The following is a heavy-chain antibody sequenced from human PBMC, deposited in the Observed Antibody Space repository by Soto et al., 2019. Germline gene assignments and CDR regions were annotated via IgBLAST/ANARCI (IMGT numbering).Heavy chain of an antibody. J-gene: IGHJ4*02. Sequence: RGSLRLSCAASGFTFSSYGMHWVRQAPGKGLEWVAVIWYDGSNKYYAESVKGRFTISRDNSKNTLYLQMNSLRAEDTAVYYCARDSHVGSGWQLTADYWGQGTLVTVSS. CDR2: IWYDGSNK. D-gene: IGHD6-19*01. CDR1: GFTFSSYG. CDR3: ARDSHVGSGWQLTADY. V-gene: IGHV3-33*01.